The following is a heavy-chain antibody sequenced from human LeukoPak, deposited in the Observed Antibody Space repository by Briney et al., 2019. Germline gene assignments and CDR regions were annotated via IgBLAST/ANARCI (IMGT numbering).Heavy chain of an antibody. J-gene: IGHJ4*02. Sequence: ASVKVSCKASGYTFTGYYMHWVRQAPGQGLEWMGRINPNSGGTNYAQKFQGRVTMTRDTSISTAYMELSRLRSDDTAVYYCAKTYYYDSSGYGSGYWGQGTLVTVSS. CDR1: GYTFTGYY. CDR2: INPNSGGT. D-gene: IGHD3-22*01. V-gene: IGHV1-2*06. CDR3: AKTYYYDSSGYGSGY.